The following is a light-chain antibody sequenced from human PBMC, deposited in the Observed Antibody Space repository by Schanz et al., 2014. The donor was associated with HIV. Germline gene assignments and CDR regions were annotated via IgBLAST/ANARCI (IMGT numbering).Light chain of an antibody. CDR2: GAS. V-gene: IGKV3-20*01. CDR3: QSFGGSWGT. CDR1: QSVNNDY. J-gene: IGKJ4*01. Sequence: EIVLTQSPGTLSLSPGERATLSCRTSQSVNNDYLAWYQQKPGQTPRVLIYGASRRATGISDRFSGSGSGTDFTLTISRLEPEDFATYYCQSFGGSWGTFGGGTKLEL.